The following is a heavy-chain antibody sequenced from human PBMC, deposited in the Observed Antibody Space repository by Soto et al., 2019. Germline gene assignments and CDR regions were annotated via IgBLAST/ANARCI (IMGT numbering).Heavy chain of an antibody. CDR3: AHTTHLAAGNNWFDP. CDR2: IYWDDHK. CDR1: GFSLSTGGVG. D-gene: IGHD3-10*01. J-gene: IGHJ5*02. Sequence: SGPTLVNPTQTLTLTCTFSGFSLSTGGVGVGWIRQPPGKALEWLALIYWDDHKNYSPSLKNRLTITKDTSTNQVVLTMTNMDPVDTATYYCAHTTHLAAGNNWFDPWGQGILVTVSS. V-gene: IGHV2-5*02.